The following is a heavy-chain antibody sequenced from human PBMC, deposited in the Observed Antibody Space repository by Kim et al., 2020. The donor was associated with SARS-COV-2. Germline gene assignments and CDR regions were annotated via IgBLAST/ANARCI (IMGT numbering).Heavy chain of an antibody. CDR2: INHRGST. D-gene: IGHD7-27*01. CDR1: GGSFSSYY. J-gene: IGHJ3*02. V-gene: IGHV4-34*01. CDR3: ARELSTGDDAYDM. Sequence: LETLSLTCAAYGGSFSSYYWTWIRQPPGKGLEWIGEINHRGSTNYNPSLKSRVTISVDRSKNQFSLKLSSVTAADTAMYYCARELSTGDDAYDMWGQGT.